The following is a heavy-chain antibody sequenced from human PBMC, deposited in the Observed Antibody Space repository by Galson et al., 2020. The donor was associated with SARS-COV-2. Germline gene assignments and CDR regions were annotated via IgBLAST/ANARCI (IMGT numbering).Heavy chain of an antibody. CDR1: GFTFSRYA. CDR3: ARDYYDSNGYSGGMDY. D-gene: IGHD3-22*01. J-gene: IGHJ4*02. CDR2: ISYDGSNK. V-gene: IGHV3-30*04. Sequence: GESLKISCAASGFTFSRYAMQWVRQAPGKGLEWLAVISYDGSNKHYTDSVKGRFTISRDNAKNTVYLQMNSLRTEDTALYYCARDYYDSNGYSGGMDYWGQGTLATVSS.